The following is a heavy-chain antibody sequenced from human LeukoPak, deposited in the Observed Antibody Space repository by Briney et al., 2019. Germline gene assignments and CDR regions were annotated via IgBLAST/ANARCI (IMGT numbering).Heavy chain of an antibody. CDR3: ARESYSYYDSSGPFDY. CDR1: GFTASGYGFSSFA. V-gene: IGHV3-30*03. Sequence: GRSLRLSCDGSGFTASGYGFSSFAMYWVRQAPGKGLEWVAVRSYDSSTDYYADSVKGRFTISRDNSQNTLYLQMNSLRAEDTAVYYCARESYSYYDSSGPFDYWGQGTLVTVSS. J-gene: IGHJ4*02. D-gene: IGHD3-22*01. CDR2: RSYDSSTD.